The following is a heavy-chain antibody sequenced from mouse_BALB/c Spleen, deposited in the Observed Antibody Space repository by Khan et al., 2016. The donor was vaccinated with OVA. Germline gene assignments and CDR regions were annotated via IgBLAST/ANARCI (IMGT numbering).Heavy chain of an antibody. CDR1: GYSITTDYA. CDR3: ARVYRGDFDY. D-gene: IGHD2-14*01. J-gene: IGHJ2*01. Sequence: EVKLEESGPGLVKPSQSLSLTCTVTGYSITTDYAWNWIRQFPGNKLEWMGFISYSGNTKYNPSLKSRISITRDTSKNQFFLQLKSVTTEDTARYFCARVYRGDFDYGGQGTTLTVSS. V-gene: IGHV3-2*02. CDR2: ISYSGNT.